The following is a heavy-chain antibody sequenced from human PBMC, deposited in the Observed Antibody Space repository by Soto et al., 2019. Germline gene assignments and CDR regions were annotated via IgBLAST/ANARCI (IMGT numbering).Heavy chain of an antibody. D-gene: IGHD3-3*01. CDR2: IWYDGSNK. J-gene: IGHJ6*02. Sequence: PGGSLRLSCAASGFTFSSYGMHWVRQAQGKGLEWVAVIWYDGSNKYYADSVKGRFTISRDNSKNTLYLQMNSLRAEDTAVYYCARDLFVSRYYDFWSGPNYYYYYGMDVWGQGTTVTVSS. V-gene: IGHV3-33*01. CDR3: ARDLFVSRYYDFWSGPNYYYYYGMDV. CDR1: GFTFSSYG.